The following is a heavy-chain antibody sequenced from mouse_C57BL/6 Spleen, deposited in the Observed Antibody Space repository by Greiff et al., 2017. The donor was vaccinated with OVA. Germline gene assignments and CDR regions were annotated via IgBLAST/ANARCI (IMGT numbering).Heavy chain of an antibody. CDR3: AKGSGSSYDFDY. CDR2: IYPSDSET. D-gene: IGHD1-1*01. Sequence: QVQLQQPGAELVRPGSSVKLSCKASGYTFTSYWMDWVKQRPGQGLEWIGNIYPSDSETHYNQKFKDKATLTVDKSSSTAYMQLSSLTSEDSAVYYCAKGSGSSYDFDYWGQGTTLTASS. V-gene: IGHV1-61*01. CDR1: GYTFTSYW. J-gene: IGHJ2*01.